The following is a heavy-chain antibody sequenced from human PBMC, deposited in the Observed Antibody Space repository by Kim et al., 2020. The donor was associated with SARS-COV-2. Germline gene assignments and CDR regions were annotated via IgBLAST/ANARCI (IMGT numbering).Heavy chain of an antibody. D-gene: IGHD4-17*01. Sequence: PYYPDSVKGRFTISSNNSQNTLYLQMNSLRAEDTAVYYCARAYGDYYFDYWGQGTLVTVSS. V-gene: IGHV3-53*01. CDR2: P. CDR3: ARAYGDYYFDY. J-gene: IGHJ4*02.